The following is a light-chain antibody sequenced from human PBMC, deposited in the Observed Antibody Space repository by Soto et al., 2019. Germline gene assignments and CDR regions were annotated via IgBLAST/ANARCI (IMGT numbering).Light chain of an antibody. J-gene: IGLJ1*01. CDR3: SSFTSSSTQV. CDR2: EVS. Sequence: QSALTQPASVSGSPGQSITISCTGTSSDVGGYNYVSWYQQHPGKVPKLMIYEVSNRPSGVVNRFSGSKSGNTASLTISGLQAEDEADYYCSSFTSSSTQVFGTGTKVTVX. V-gene: IGLV2-14*01. CDR1: SSDVGGYNY.